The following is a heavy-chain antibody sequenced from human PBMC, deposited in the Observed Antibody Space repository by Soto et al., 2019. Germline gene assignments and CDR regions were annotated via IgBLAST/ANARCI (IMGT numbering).Heavy chain of an antibody. J-gene: IGHJ5*02. CDR3: TRPRYCSSTSCPSWFDP. V-gene: IGHV3-73*01. Sequence: PGGSLRLSCAASGFTFSGSAMHWVRQASGKGLEWVGRTRSKANSYATAYAASVKGRFTISRDDSKNTAYLQMNSLKTEDTAVYYCTRPRYCSSTSCPSWFDPWGQGTLVTVSS. CDR2: TRSKANSYAT. CDR1: GFTFSGSA. D-gene: IGHD2-2*01.